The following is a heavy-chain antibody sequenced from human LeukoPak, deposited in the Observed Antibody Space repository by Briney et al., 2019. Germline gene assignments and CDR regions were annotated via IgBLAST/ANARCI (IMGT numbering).Heavy chain of an antibody. D-gene: IGHD3-10*01. CDR2: IRSKVYGGTT. CDR3: TRASYGSGPFDS. V-gene: IGHV3-49*04. Sequence: PGRSLRLSCTASGFTFGDYVMTWVRQAPGQGLEWAGFIRSKVYGGTTEYAASVKGRFTISRDDSKSIAYLQMNSLKTEDTAVYFCTRASYGSGPFDSWGQGTLVTVSS. J-gene: IGHJ4*02. CDR1: GFTFGDYV.